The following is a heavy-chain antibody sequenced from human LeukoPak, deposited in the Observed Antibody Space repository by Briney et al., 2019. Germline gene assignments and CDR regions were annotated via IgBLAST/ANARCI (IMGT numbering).Heavy chain of an antibody. CDR1: GFTFSSYG. J-gene: IGHJ1*01. V-gene: IGHV3-23*01. D-gene: IGHD5-18*01. CDR2: ISGSGGST. Sequence: PGGSLRLSCAASGFTFSSYGMSWVRQAPGKGLEWVSAISGSGGSTYYADSVKGRFTISRDNSKNTLYLHMNSLRAEDTAIYYCAKGTQQFGFQHWGQGTLVTVSS. CDR3: AKGTQQFGFQH.